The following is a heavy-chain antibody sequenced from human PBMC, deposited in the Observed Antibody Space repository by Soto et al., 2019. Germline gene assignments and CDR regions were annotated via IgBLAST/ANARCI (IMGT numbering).Heavy chain of an antibody. CDR1: GGSISSYY. CDR2: IYYSGST. D-gene: IGHD4-17*01. Sequence: SETLSLTCTVSGGSISSYYWSWIRQPPGKGLEWIGYIYYSGSTNYNPSLKSRVTISVDTSKNQFSLKLSSVTAADTAVYYCARTTVVTDGAFDSWGQGTMVTVSS. J-gene: IGHJ3*02. V-gene: IGHV4-59*01. CDR3: ARTTVVTDGAFDS.